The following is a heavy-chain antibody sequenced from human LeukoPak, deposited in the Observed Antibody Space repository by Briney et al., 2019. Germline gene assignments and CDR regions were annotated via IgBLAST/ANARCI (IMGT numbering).Heavy chain of an antibody. CDR2: IKSKTDGGTT. CDR3: VSSPYSSRTPGDYALNV. J-gene: IGHJ6*02. V-gene: IGHV3-15*07. D-gene: IGHD6-13*01. Sequence: PGGSLRLSCVASGFTFSTYTMNWIRQAPGKGLEWVGRIKSKTDGGTTDFAAPVKGRFTISRDDSENTLYLQMNSLKTEDTAIYYCVSSPYSSRTPGDYALNVWGQGTTVTVSS. CDR1: GFTFSTYT.